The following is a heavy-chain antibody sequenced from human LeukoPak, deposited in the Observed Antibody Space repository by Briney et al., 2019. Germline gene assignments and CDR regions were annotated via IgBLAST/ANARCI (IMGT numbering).Heavy chain of an antibody. CDR2: INTYNDKT. CDR3: AKEKEDTSSFDH. D-gene: IGHD2-15*01. V-gene: IGHV1-18*01. J-gene: IGHJ4*02. Sequence: SVKVSCQTSGYTFTTFGVSWLRQAPGQGLEWMGWINTYNDKTNYARKFQGRVTMTTDTSTNTVYMELRSLRSDDTAMYYCAKEKEDTSSFDHWGQGTLVAVSS. CDR1: GYTFTTFG.